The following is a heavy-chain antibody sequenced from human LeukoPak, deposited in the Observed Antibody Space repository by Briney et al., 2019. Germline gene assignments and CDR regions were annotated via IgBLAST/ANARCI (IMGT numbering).Heavy chain of an antibody. CDR1: GGSISRGGYF. CDR3: ARGRYGSGSSCPNGDAFDI. D-gene: IGHD2-2*01. J-gene: IGHJ3*02. V-gene: IGHV4-31*11. CDR2: IYYSGTT. Sequence: SQTLSLTCAVSGGSISRGGYFWSWIRQHPGKGLEWLGYIYYSGTTYYNPSLKSRVTISVDTSKNQFSLKLSSVTAADTAVYYCARGRYGSGSSCPNGDAFDIWGQGAMVTVSS.